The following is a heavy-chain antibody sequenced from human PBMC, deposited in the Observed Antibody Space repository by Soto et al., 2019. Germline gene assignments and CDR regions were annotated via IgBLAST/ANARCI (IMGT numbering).Heavy chain of an antibody. CDR1: GDSVASNSAA. D-gene: IGHD6-13*01. CDR3: AGGSSRPGYYGMDV. V-gene: IGHV6-1*01. Sequence: PSQTLSLTCAISGDSVASNSAAWKWIRQSPSRGLEWLGRTYYRSKWYNDYAVSVKSRITINPDTSKNQFSLQLNSVTPEDTAVYYCAGGSSRPGYYGMDVWGQGTTVTVSS. CDR2: TYYRSKWYN. J-gene: IGHJ6*02.